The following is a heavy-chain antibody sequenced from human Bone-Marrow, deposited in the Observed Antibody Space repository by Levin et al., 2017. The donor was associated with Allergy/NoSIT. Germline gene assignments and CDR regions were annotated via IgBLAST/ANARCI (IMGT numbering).Heavy chain of an antibody. CDR1: GYSFTSYW. V-gene: IGHV5-10-1*01. D-gene: IGHD3-10*01. CDR3: ARHPGSMVRGVIGANWFDP. J-gene: IGHJ5*02. CDR2: IDPSDSYT. Sequence: GESLKISCKGSGYSFTSYWISWVRQMPGKGLEWMGRIDPSDSYTNYSPSFQGHVTISADKSISTAYLQWSSLKASDTAMYYCARHPGSMVRGVIGANWFDPWGQGTLVTVSS.